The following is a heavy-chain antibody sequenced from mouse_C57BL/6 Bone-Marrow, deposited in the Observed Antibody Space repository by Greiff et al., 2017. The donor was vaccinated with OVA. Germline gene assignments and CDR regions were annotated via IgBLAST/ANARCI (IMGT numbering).Heavy chain of an antibody. D-gene: IGHD2-3*01. J-gene: IGHJ4*01. CDR1: GYTFTDYY. CDR2: INPYNGGT. Sequence: EVQLQQSGPVLVKPGASVKMSCKASGYTFTDYYMNWVKQSHGKSLEWIGVINPYNGGTSYNQKFKGKATLTVDKSSSTAYMELNSLTSEDSAVYYCARGYYVCYAMDYWGQGTSVTVSS. CDR3: ARGYYVCYAMDY. V-gene: IGHV1-19*01.